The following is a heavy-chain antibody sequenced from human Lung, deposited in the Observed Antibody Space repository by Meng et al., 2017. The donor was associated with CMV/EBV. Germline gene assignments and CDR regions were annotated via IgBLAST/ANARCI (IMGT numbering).Heavy chain of an antibody. CDR2: ISYTSHYI. CDR1: GFTFSSFT. D-gene: IGHD6-19*01. J-gene: IGHJ4*02. Sequence: GGSLRLXCAASGFTFSSFTMNWVRQAPGKGLEWVSSISYTSHYIYYADSLKGRFTISRDNARNSLYLQMNSLRAEDTAVYYCAGSRSGRYSPFDYWGKGTLITVSS. CDR3: AGSRSGRYSPFDY. V-gene: IGHV3-21*01.